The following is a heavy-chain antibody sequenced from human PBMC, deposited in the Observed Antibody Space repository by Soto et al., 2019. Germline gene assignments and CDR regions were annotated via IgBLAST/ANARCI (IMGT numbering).Heavy chain of an antibody. CDR1: GFTFGDYT. CDR2: IRRNAYGGTT. D-gene: IGHD3-16*01. J-gene: IGHJ4*02. Sequence: PGGSLRLSCTTSGFTFGDYTLSWVRQAPGKGLEWAGFIRRNAYGGTTDYAASVKGRFTISRDDSRSIAYLQMNSLRTEDTALYYCTRASSLDFDFWGQETLVTSSS. CDR3: TRASSLDFDF. V-gene: IGHV3-49*04.